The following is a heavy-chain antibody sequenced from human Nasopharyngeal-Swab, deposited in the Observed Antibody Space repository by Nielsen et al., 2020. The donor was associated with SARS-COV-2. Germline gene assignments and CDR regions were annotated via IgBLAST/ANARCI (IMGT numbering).Heavy chain of an antibody. CDR1: GFTFSSYS. CDR2: ISSSSSYI. V-gene: IGHV3-21*01. CDR3: ARSKHSGSYYYGMDV. D-gene: IGHD1-26*01. J-gene: IGHJ6*02. Sequence: GESLKISCAASGFTFSSYSMNWVRQAPGKGLEWVSSISSSSSYIYYADSVKGRFTISGDNAKNSLYLQMNSLRAEDTAVYYCARSKHSGSYYYGMDVWGQGTTVTVSS.